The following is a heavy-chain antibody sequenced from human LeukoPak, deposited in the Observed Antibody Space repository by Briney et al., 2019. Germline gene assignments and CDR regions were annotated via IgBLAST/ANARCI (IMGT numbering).Heavy chain of an antibody. J-gene: IGHJ4*02. D-gene: IGHD3-3*01. V-gene: IGHV1-46*01. Sequence: ASVKVSCKASGFTFTNFFMHWLRQAPGQGLEWMGIISPNGDSTDYAQKFQGRLTMARDTSTTTLYMELSGLRSEDTAIYYCARADDQDFDSWGQGTLVTVPS. CDR2: ISPNGDST. CDR1: GFTFTNFF. CDR3: ARADDQDFDS.